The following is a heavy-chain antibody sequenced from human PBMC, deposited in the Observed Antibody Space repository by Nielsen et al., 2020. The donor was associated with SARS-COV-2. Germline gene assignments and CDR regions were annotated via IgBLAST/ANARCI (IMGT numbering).Heavy chain of an antibody. CDR1: GFTFGSYW. CDR3: ARDGWDRSTDGMDV. V-gene: IGHV3-33*08. Sequence: GGSLRLSCAASGFTFGSYWMHWVRQAPGKGLEWVAVIWNDGSNKQYADSVKGRFTISRDNFKNTLFLQMNSLRVEDTAVYFCARDGWDRSTDGMDVWGQGTTVTVSS. J-gene: IGHJ6*02. D-gene: IGHD1-26*01. CDR2: IWNDGSNK.